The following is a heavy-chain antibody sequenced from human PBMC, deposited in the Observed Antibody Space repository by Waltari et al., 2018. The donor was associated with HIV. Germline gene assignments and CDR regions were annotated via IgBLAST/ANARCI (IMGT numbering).Heavy chain of an antibody. J-gene: IGHJ4*02. CDR1: GYSFTAYY. V-gene: IGHV1-2*06. D-gene: IGHD2-15*01. CDR2: INPISGST. Sequence: QVQLVQSGAELKKPGASVEFSCRASGYSFTAYYIQWVRPAPGQGLQWMGRINPISGSTNIPLTFQGRITMTRDTSSGAVFIELRGLKFNDTALYYCARGESVSVSNIPPGYRFDFWGQGTLITVSS. CDR3: ARGESVSVSNIPPGYRFDF.